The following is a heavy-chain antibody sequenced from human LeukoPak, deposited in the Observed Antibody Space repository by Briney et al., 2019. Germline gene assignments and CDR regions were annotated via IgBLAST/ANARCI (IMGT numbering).Heavy chain of an antibody. CDR3: AKDPVSPSGGRPFDY. D-gene: IGHD1-26*01. J-gene: IGHJ4*02. V-gene: IGHV3-30-3*01. CDR2: ISYDGSNR. Sequence: PGRSLKLSCAASGFTFSSYAMHWVRQAPGKGLEWVAVISYDGSNRYYADPMKGRFTISRDDSKNTLYLQMNSLRAEDTAVYYCAKDPVSPSGGRPFDYWGQGTLVTVSS. CDR1: GFTFSSYA.